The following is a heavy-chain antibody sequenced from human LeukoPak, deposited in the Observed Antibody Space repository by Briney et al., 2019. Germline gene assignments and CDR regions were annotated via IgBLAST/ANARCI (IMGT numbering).Heavy chain of an antibody. D-gene: IGHD6-6*01. CDR1: GGSISSSSYY. V-gene: IGHV4-39*01. CDR3: ARHSIALYGMDV. J-gene: IGHJ6*02. Sequence: SETLSLTCTVSGGSISSSSYYWGWIRQPPGKGLEWIGSIYYSGSTYYNPSLKSRVTISVDTSKNQFFLKLSSVTAADTAVYYCARHSIALYGMDVWGQGTTVTVSS. CDR2: IYYSGST.